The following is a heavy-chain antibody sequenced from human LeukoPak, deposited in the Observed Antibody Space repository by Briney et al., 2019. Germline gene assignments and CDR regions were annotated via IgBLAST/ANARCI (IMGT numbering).Heavy chain of an antibody. CDR1: GFIFSSHW. J-gene: IGHJ4*02. CDR2: INIDGSRT. D-gene: IGHD1-26*01. V-gene: IGHV3-74*01. Sequence: GGSLRLSCAASGFIFSSHWMHWVRQVPGKGLQWVSRINIDGSRTIYADSVKGRFTISRDNAKNTLYLQMNSLRADDTAVYYCATTGSGSYYDYWGQGTLVTVSS. CDR3: ATTGSGSYYDY.